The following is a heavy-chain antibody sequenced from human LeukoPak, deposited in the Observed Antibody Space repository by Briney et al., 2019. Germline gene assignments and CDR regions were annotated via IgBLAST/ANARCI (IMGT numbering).Heavy chain of an antibody. CDR3: ARHEAGSPDY. CDR2: IYPGDSDT. D-gene: IGHD6-13*01. CDR1: GYTFTNYW. V-gene: IGHV5-51*01. Sequence: GESLKISCKGSGYTFTNYWIGWVRQMPGKGLEWMGIIYPGDSDTRYSPSFQGQVTISADKFTSTAYLQWSSLKALDTAMYYCARHEAGSPDYWGQGTLVTVSS. J-gene: IGHJ4*02.